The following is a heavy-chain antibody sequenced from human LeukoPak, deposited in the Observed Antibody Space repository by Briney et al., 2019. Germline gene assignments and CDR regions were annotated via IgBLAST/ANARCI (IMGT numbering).Heavy chain of an antibody. D-gene: IGHD3-9*01. CDR3: AKDWSPPYYDILTGYNPFDF. J-gene: IGHJ4*02. Sequence: PGGSLRLSCAASGFTFSSYAMSWVRQAPGKGLEWVSAISGSGGSIYYADSVKGRFTISRDNSQNTLYLQMNSLRAEDTAVYYCAKDWSPPYYDILTGYNPFDFWGQGTQVTVSS. CDR1: GFTFSSYA. CDR2: ISGSGGSI. V-gene: IGHV3-23*01.